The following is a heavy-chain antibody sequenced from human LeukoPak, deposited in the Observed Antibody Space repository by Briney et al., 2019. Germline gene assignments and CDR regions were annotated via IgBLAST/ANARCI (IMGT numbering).Heavy chain of an antibody. CDR1: GGSFSSYY. J-gene: IGHJ4*02. CDR3: AGHHPRNTVDF. CDR2: ISDIGSI. D-gene: IGHD2/OR15-2a*01. V-gene: IGHV4-59*08. Sequence: PSETLSLTCAVYGGSFSSYYWSWIRQPPGKGLEWIAYISDIGSINYNPSLKSRVTISLDTSKNQFSLKLSSVTAADTAVYYCAGHHPRNTVDFWGQGTLVTVSS.